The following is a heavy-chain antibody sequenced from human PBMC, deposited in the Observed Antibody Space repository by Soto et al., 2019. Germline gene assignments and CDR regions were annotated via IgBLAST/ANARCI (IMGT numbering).Heavy chain of an antibody. CDR3: ARDSSSWYTDLLHYYYYYGMDV. D-gene: IGHD6-13*01. V-gene: IGHV1-18*04. CDR1: GYTFTSYG. CDR2: ISAYNGNT. J-gene: IGHJ6*02. Sequence: ASVKVSCKASGYTFTSYGISWVRQAPGQGLEWMGWISAYNGNTNYAQKLQGRVTMTTDTSTSTAYMELRSLRSDDTAVYYCARDSSSWYTDLLHYYYYYGMDVWGQGXTVTVYS.